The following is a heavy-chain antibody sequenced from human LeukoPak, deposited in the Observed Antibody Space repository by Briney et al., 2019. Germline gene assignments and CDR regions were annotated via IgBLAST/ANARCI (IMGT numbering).Heavy chain of an antibody. CDR1: GFTFGSPW. CDR3: ARGTAGYHSSYFDY. CDR2: INSDGSAT. J-gene: IGHJ4*02. V-gene: IGHV3-74*01. Sequence: GGSLRLSCAASGFTFGSPWMHWVRQAPGKGLVWVSRINSDGSATAYADSVKGRFTISRDNAENALYLQMNSLRAEDTAVYYCARGTAGYHSSYFDYWGQGTLVTVSS. D-gene: IGHD3-16*02.